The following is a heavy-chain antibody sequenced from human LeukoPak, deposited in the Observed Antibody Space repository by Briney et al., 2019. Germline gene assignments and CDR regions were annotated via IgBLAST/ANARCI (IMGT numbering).Heavy chain of an antibody. V-gene: IGHV5-51*01. CDR3: ARPPDTGTRSAFDI. CDR2: IYPGDSDT. J-gene: IGHJ3*02. D-gene: IGHD1-7*01. Sequence: GESLQISCKGSGYSFTTYWIAWVRQMPGKGLEWMGIIYPGDSDTRYSPSFQGQVTFSADKSINTAYLQWSSLKASDTAMYYCARPPDTGTRSAFDIWGQGTMVIVSS. CDR1: GYSFTTYW.